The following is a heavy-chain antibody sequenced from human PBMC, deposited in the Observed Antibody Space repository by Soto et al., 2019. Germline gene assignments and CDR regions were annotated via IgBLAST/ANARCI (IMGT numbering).Heavy chain of an antibody. CDR3: ARDGLDIVVVSSCPAPPDNLFAP. V-gene: IGHV3-33*01. D-gene: IGHD2-2*03. CDR2: IWYDGSNK. J-gene: IGHJ5*02. CDR1: GFTFSSYG. Sequence: GGSLRLSCAASGFTFSSYGMHWVRQAPGKGLEWVAVIWYDGSNKYYADSVKGRFTISRDNSKNTLYLQMNSLRAEDTAVYYCARDGLDIVVVSSCPAPPDNLFAPWGQGSLVIVSA.